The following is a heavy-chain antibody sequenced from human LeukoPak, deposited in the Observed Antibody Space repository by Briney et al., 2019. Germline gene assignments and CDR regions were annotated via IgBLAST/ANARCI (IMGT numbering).Heavy chain of an antibody. D-gene: IGHD6-6*01. Sequence: GESLKISCKGSGFTFTGYWIAWVRQLPGKGLEWMGIIYPADSDTRYSPSFQGQVTISADKSINTAYLQWSSLKASDTAMYYCARPKGSSSSFDYWGQGTLVTVSS. J-gene: IGHJ4*02. CDR3: ARPKGSSSSFDY. V-gene: IGHV5-51*01. CDR1: GFTFTGYW. CDR2: IYPADSDT.